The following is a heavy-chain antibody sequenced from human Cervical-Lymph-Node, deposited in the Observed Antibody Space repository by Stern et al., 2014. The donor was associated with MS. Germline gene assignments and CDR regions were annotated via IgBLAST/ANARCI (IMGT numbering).Heavy chain of an antibody. V-gene: IGHV5-51*03. CDR2: IYPGDSET. J-gene: IGHJ4*02. CDR1: GYRFTNNW. D-gene: IGHD1-1*01. CDR3: ARRGHGYMGIDY. Sequence: VQLVQSGAEVRKPGESLRISCEVSGYRFTNNWIGWVRQVPGKGLEWMGIIYPGDSETRYRPSFQGQVTILVDKSNSITSLQWSSLKASDTAIYYCARRGHGYMGIDYWGQGTLVTVSS.